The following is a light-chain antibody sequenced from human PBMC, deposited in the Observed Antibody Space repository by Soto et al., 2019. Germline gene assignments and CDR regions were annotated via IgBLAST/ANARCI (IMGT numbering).Light chain of an antibody. V-gene: IGLV2-23*01. CDR2: EGS. CDR1: SSDVGSYSL. J-gene: IGLJ1*01. Sequence: QSALTQPASVSGSPGQSITISCTGTSSDVGSYSLVSWYQQHPGKAPKLMIYEGSKRPSGVSNRFSGSKSGNTASLTISGLQAEDEADYYCCSYAGSSFYVFGTGTKLTVL. CDR3: CSYAGSSFYV.